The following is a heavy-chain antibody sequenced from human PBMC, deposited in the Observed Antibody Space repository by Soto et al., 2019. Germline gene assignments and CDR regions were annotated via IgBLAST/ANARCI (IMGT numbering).Heavy chain of an antibody. Sequence: QVQLVQSGAEVKKPGASVKVSCKASGYTFTSYAMHWVRQAPGQRLEWMGWINAGNGKTKYSQKFQGRVTITRDTSANTAYMELSSLRSEDTAVYYCARAYYDYVWGSYRWDYWGQGTLVTVSS. CDR3: ARAYYDYVWGSYRWDY. CDR2: INAGNGKT. V-gene: IGHV1-3*01. CDR1: GYTFTSYA. D-gene: IGHD3-16*02. J-gene: IGHJ4*02.